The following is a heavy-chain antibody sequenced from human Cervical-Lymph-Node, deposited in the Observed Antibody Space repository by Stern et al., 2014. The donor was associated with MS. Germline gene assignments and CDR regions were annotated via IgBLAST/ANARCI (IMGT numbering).Heavy chain of an antibody. CDR1: GYTITSNG. CDR3: ARGLLGSENAFDI. CDR2: ISAYNGNP. V-gene: IGHV1-18*01. D-gene: IGHD2-15*01. J-gene: IGHJ3*02. Sequence: VESGAEVKKPAATLTVSCKSSGYTITSNGISWVRQAPGQGLARRGWISAYNGNPNYAQKLQGRVTMTTDTSTSTAYMELRSLRSDDTAVYYCARGLLGSENAFDIWGQGTMVTVSS.